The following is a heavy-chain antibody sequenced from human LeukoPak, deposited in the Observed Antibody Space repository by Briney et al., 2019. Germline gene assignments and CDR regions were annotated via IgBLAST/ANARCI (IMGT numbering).Heavy chain of an antibody. CDR2: IYTSGST. V-gene: IGHV4-4*07. CDR1: GGSISSYY. CDR3: ARATLWIQLWYKIFDP. Sequence: PSETLSLTCTVSGGSISSYYWSWIRQPAGKGLEWIGRIYTSGSTNYNPSLKSRVTISVDKSKNQFSLKLSSVTAADTAVYYCARATLWIQLWYKIFDPWGQGTLVTVSS. J-gene: IGHJ5*02. D-gene: IGHD5-18*01.